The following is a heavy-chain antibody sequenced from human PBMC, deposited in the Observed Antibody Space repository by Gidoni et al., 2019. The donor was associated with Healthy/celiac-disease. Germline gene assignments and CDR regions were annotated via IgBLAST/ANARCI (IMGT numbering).Heavy chain of an antibody. CDR1: GFTFSGSA. CDR3: TSYYDYVWGSYPNWELRGMDV. D-gene: IGHD3-16*02. Sequence: EVQLVESGGGLVQPGGSLKLSCAASGFTFSGSAMHWVRQASGKGLEWVGRIRSKANSYATAYAASVKGRFTISRDDSKNTAYLQMNSLKTEDTAVYYCTSYYDYVWGSYPNWELRGMDVWGQGTTVTVSS. CDR2: IRSKANSYAT. J-gene: IGHJ6*02. V-gene: IGHV3-73*02.